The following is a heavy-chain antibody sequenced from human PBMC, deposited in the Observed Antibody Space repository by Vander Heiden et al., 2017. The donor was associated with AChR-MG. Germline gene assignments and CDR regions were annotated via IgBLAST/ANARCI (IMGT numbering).Heavy chain of an antibody. CDR1: GGSFSGYY. V-gene: IGHV4-34*01. D-gene: IGHD3-22*01. Sequence: QVQLQQWGAGLLKPSETLSLTCAVYGGSFSGYYWSWIRQPPGKGLEWIGEINHSGSTNYNPSLKSRVTISVDTSKNQFSLKLSSVTAADTAVYYCARGRRYYDSSGYSRWFDPWGQGTLVTVSS. CDR2: INHSGST. CDR3: ARGRRYYDSSGYSRWFDP. J-gene: IGHJ5*02.